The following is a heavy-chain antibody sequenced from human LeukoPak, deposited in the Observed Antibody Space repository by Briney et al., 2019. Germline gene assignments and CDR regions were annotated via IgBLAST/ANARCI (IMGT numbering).Heavy chain of an antibody. J-gene: IGHJ5*02. CDR3: AGSLGYCSSTSCYAGEYNWSDP. CDR2: IIPIFGTA. V-gene: IGHV1-69*06. CDR1: GGTFSSYA. Sequence: SVKVSCKASGGTFSSYAISWVRQAPGQGLEWMGGIIPIFGTANYAQKFQGRVTITADKSTSTAYMELSSLRSEDTAVYYCAGSLGYCSSTSCYAGEYNWSDPWGQGTLVTVSS. D-gene: IGHD2-2*01.